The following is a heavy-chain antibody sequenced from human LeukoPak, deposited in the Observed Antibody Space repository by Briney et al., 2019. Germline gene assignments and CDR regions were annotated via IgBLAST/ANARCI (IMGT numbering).Heavy chain of an antibody. CDR1: GFTFDDYA. Sequence: GGSLRLSCAASGFTFDDYAMHWVRQAPGKGLEWVSGISWNSGSIGYADSVKGRFTISRDNAKNSLYLQMNSLRAEDTALYYCAKDIYGGPVATIDIWGQGTMVTVYS. CDR2: ISWNSGSI. V-gene: IGHV3-9*01. D-gene: IGHD1-26*01. CDR3: AKDIYGGPVATIDI. J-gene: IGHJ3*02.